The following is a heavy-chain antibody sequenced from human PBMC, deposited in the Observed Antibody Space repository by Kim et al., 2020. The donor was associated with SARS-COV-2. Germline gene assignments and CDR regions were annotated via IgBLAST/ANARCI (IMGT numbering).Heavy chain of an antibody. Sequence: SETLSLTCTVSGGSISSYYWCWIRQPPGKGLEWIGYIYYSGSTNYNPSLKSRGTISVDTSKNQFSLKLSSVTVADTAVYYCARGPVVTTMFFGVFDPWGQGTVVTVSS. J-gene: IGHJ5*02. CDR3: ARGPVVTTMFFGVFDP. CDR2: IYYSGST. V-gene: IGHV4-59*13. CDR1: GGSISSYY. D-gene: IGHD3-10*02.